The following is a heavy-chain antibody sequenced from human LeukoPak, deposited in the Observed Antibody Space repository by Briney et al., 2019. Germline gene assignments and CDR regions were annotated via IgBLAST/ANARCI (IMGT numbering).Heavy chain of an antibody. V-gene: IGHV1-24*01. Sequence: ASVKLSCKVSGYTLTELSMHWVRQAPGKGLEWMGGFDPEDGETIYAQKFQGRVTMTEDTSTDTAYMELSSLRSEDTAVYYCASQAPHCSSTSCYTRGNWFDPWGQGTLVTVSS. J-gene: IGHJ5*02. CDR1: GYTLTELS. CDR2: FDPEDGET. D-gene: IGHD2-2*02. CDR3: ASQAPHCSSTSCYTRGNWFDP.